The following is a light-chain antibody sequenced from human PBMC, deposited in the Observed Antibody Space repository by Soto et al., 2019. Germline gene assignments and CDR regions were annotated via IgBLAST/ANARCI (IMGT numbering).Light chain of an antibody. Sequence: IHFTKSPSFLSASVGDRVTITCRASQGISTYLAWYQQKPGKAPNRLIYTASTLQTGVPSRFSGSAFGTEFTLTISSLQPEDFATYYCQQLAGFPITFGQGTRLEIK. J-gene: IGKJ5*01. CDR1: QGISTY. CDR3: QQLAGFPIT. CDR2: TAS. V-gene: IGKV1-9*01.